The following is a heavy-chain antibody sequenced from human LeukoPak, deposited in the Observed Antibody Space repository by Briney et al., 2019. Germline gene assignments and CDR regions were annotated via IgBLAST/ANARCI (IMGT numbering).Heavy chain of an antibody. CDR2: IYDSGTT. CDR1: GYSISSGYY. V-gene: IGHV4-38-2*02. D-gene: IGHD3-10*01. Sequence: SETLSLTCTVSGYSISSGYYWGWIRQPPGKGLEWIGSIYDSGTTYYNPSLKSRVTISVDTSKNQFSLRLNSVAAADTAVYYCASGPNYYGSGSYYKGYYFDYWGQGTLVTVSS. CDR3: ASGPNYYGSGSYYKGYYFDY. J-gene: IGHJ4*02.